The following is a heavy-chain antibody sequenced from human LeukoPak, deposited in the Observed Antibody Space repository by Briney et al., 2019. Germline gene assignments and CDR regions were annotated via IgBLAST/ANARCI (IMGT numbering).Heavy chain of an antibody. V-gene: IGHV3-30*02. CDR1: GFTFSSYG. J-gene: IGHJ4*02. Sequence: GGSLRLSCGASGFTFSSYGMLWVRQSPGKGLEWVAFIRYDGNIKFYVDSMKGRFTISRDNSKNTLYLHINSLRPEDTALYYCVKDNPLDYWGQGTLVIVSS. D-gene: IGHD1-14*01. CDR2: IRYDGNIK. CDR3: VKDNPLDY.